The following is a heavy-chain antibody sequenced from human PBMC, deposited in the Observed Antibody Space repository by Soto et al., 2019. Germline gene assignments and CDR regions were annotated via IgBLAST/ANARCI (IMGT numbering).Heavy chain of an antibody. CDR2: ISYDGSNK. CDR1: GFTFSIYG. J-gene: IGHJ3*02. D-gene: IGHD3-10*01. CDR3: VRVGARFVWNVINDAFDI. V-gene: IGHV3-30*03. Sequence: QVQLVESGGGVVQPGGSLRLSCEVSGFTFSIYGVKWVRQAPGKGLECVAGISYDGSNKYYVDSVKGRFTISRDNSKSMLYLQMNSLRPEDTAVYYCVRVGARFVWNVINDAFDIWGLGTKVTVAS.